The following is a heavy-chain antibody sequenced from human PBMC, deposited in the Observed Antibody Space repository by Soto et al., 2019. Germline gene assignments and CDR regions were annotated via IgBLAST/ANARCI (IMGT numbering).Heavy chain of an antibody. CDR3: ARPVGKTSLNAAAGKGNGYYYYGMDA. CDR1: GYSFTSYW. J-gene: IGHJ6*02. CDR2: IDPSDSYT. Sequence: GESLKISCEGSGYSFTSYWLSCVRQMSGKGLEWMGRIDPSDSYTNYSPAFQVHVTISADKPISIAYLQWSRLKASDTAMYYCARPVGKTSLNAAAGKGNGYYYYGMDAWGQGTTVTVSS. D-gene: IGHD6-13*01. V-gene: IGHV5-10-1*01.